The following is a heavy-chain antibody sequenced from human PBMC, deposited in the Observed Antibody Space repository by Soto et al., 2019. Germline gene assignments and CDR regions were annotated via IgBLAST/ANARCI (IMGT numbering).Heavy chain of an antibody. CDR2: IYPGDSET. CDR1: GYRFTSYW. J-gene: IGHJ3*02. V-gene: IGHV5-51*01. D-gene: IGHD3-10*01. Sequence: PGESLKISCQTSGYRFTSYWIGWVRQMPGKGLEWMGIIYPGDSETRYSPSFQGQVTISADKSITTAYLQWSSLKASDTAMYYCARRDYYGSGSYGSADAFGIWGQGTMVTVSS. CDR3: ARRDYYGSGSYGSADAFGI.